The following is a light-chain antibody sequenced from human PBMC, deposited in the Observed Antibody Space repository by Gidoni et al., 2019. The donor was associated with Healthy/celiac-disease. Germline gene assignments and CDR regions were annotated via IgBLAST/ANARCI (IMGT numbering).Light chain of an antibody. CDR2: GAS. J-gene: IGKJ4*01. V-gene: IGKV1-33*01. CDR3: QQYNNVPLT. Sequence: DIQMTKSPSSLSASVGDRVTITCQASQDISKYLSWHQQKPGKAPKLLIYGASNLETGVPSRFSGSGSGTDFSFIISSLQPEDIATYYCQQYNNVPLTFGGGTKVEIK. CDR1: QDISKY.